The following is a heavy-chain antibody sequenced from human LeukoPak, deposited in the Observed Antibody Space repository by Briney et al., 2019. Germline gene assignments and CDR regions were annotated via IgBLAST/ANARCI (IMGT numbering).Heavy chain of an antibody. V-gene: IGHV3-21*01. D-gene: IGHD3-22*01. Sequence: PGGSLRLSCAASGFSFRTYSMNWVRQAPGKGLEWVSTISSSSSYIYYADSLKGRFTISRDNAKNSLYLQMNSLRAEDTAVYYCARSPFDSPPNKYFHHWGQGTLVTVSS. CDR2: ISSSSSYI. CDR1: GFSFRTYS. CDR3: ARSPFDSPPNKYFHH. J-gene: IGHJ1*01.